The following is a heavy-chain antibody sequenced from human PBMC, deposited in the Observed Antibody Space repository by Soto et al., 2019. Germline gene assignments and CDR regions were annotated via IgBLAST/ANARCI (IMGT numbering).Heavy chain of an antibody. J-gene: IGHJ4*02. V-gene: IGHV2-5*02. CDR2: IYWDDDK. Sequence: QITLKESGPTLVKPTQTLTLTYTFSGFSLSTTEEGVGWIRQPPGKAPEWLALIYWDDDKRYRPSLKTMLTITKDTSKSQVVLTVTNVDPVDTATYYCAHGSCFGADCYPNPYFDFWGQGILVTVSS. D-gene: IGHD2-21*02. CDR1: GFSLSTTEEG. CDR3: AHGSCFGADCYPNPYFDF.